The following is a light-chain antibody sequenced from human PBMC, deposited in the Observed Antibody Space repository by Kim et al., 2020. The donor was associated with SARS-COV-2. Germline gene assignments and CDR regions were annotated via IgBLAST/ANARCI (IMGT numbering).Light chain of an antibody. V-gene: IGKV3-11*01. CDR3: HQRSSWPGT. J-gene: IGKJ1*01. Sequence: EIVLTQSQATLSLSPGERATLSCRASQGLNNHLAWYQQRPGQAPRLLISDASNRATGIPARFSGSGSGTDFTLTISSLEPEDFAFYYCHQRSSWPGTFGQGTKVEIK. CDR1: QGLNNH. CDR2: DAS.